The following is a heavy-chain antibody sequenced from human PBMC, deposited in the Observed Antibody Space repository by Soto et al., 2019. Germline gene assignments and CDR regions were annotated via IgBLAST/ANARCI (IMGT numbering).Heavy chain of an antibody. Sequence: ASVKVSCKASGYTFTSYYMHWVRQAPGQGLEWMGIINPSGGSTSYAQKFQGRVTMTTDTSTSTAYMELRSLRSDDTAVYYCARDGGLGSGSISWGQGTLVTVSS. CDR2: INPSGGST. D-gene: IGHD3-10*01. V-gene: IGHV1-46*01. CDR3: ARDGGLGSGSIS. CDR1: GYTFTSYY. J-gene: IGHJ5*02.